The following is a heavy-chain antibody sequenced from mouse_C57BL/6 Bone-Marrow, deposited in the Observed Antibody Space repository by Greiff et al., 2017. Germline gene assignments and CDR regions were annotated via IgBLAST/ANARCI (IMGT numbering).Heavy chain of an antibody. D-gene: IGHD1-1*01. CDR1: GYTFTSYW. J-gene: IGHJ3*01. CDR3: ARGGYYYGSSWFAY. V-gene: IGHV1-64*01. CDR2: IHPNSGST. Sequence: QVQLQQPGAELVKPGASVKLSCKASGYTFTSYWMHWVKQRPGQGLEWIGMIHPNSGSTNYNEKFKSKATLTVDKSSSTAYMQLSSLTSEDSAVYYGARGGYYYGSSWFAYWGQGTRVTVSA.